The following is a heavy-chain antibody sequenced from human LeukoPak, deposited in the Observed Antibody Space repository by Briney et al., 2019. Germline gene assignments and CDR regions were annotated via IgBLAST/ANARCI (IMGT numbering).Heavy chain of an antibody. Sequence: SETLSLTCTVSGGSISSGSYYWSWIRQPAGKGLEWIGRIYTSGSTNYNPSLKSRVTISVDTSKNQFSLKLSSVTAADTAVYYCARLSELSLYGDYVLYYYYYYMDVWGKGTTVTVSS. J-gene: IGHJ6*03. CDR3: ARLSELSLYGDYVLYYYYYYMDV. CDR1: GGSISSGSYY. CDR2: IYTSGST. V-gene: IGHV4-61*02. D-gene: IGHD4-17*01.